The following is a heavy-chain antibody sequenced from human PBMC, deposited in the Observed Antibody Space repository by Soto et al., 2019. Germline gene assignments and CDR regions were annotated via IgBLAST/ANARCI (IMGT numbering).Heavy chain of an antibody. D-gene: IGHD3-22*01. Sequence: ASVKVSCKASGYTFTSYGISWARQAPGQGLEWMGWISAYNGNTNYAQKLQGRVTMTTDTSTSTAYMELRSLRSDDTAVYYCARDRSDYYDSSGYYWDDAFDIWGQGTMVTVSS. J-gene: IGHJ3*02. CDR2: ISAYNGNT. CDR3: ARDRSDYYDSSGYYWDDAFDI. V-gene: IGHV1-18*04. CDR1: GYTFTSYG.